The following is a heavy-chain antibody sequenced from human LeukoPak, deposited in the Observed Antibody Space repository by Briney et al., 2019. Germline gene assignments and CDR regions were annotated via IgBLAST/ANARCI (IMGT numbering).Heavy chain of an antibody. V-gene: IGHV4-59*08. D-gene: IGHD3-22*01. Sequence: SETLSLTCTVSGGSISSYYWSRIRQPPGEGLEWIGIVYHSGTTYYNASLKSRVTISVDTSKNQFSLKLTSVTAADTAVYYCARAVGYYFDNSGPSKTFDYWGQGTLVTVSS. CDR3: ARAVGYYFDNSGPSKTFDY. J-gene: IGHJ4*02. CDR1: GGSISSYY. CDR2: VYHSGTT.